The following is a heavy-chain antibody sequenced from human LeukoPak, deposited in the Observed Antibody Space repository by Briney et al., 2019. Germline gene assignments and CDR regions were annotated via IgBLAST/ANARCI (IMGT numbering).Heavy chain of an antibody. V-gene: IGHV1-8*01. D-gene: IGHD6-6*01. CDR3: ARAYSSSSFTYSFDY. CDR2: MNPNSGNT. Sequence: GASVKVSCKASGYTFTSYDINWVRQATGQGLEWMGWMNPNSGNTGSAQKFQGRVTITRNTSISTAYMELNSLRSEDTAVYYCARAYSSSSFTYSFDYWGQGTLVTVSS. CDR1: GYTFTSYD. J-gene: IGHJ4*02.